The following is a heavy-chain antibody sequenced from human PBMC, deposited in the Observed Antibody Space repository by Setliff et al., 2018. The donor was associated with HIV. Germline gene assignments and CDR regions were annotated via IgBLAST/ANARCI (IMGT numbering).Heavy chain of an antibody. CDR2: IIPLFGTA. Sequence: SVKVSCKASGGPFSSYAISWVRQAPGQGLEWMGGIIPLFGTANYAQKFQGRVTITTDESTSTAYMELSSLRSEDTAVYYCARDQIGDYNFWSCYYTGEFPVQDYYMDVWGKGTTVTVSS. V-gene: IGHV1-69*05. CDR3: ARDQIGDYNFWSCYYTGEFPVQDYYMDV. D-gene: IGHD3-3*01. CDR1: GGPFSSYA. J-gene: IGHJ6*03.